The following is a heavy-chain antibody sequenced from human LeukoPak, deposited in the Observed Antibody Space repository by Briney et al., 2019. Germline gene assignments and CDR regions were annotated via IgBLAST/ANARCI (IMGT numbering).Heavy chain of an antibody. V-gene: IGHV1-18*01. CDR3: ARDPYYDILTGYWVDY. CDR1: GYTFTSYG. Sequence: ASVKVPCKASGYTFTSYGISWVRQAPGQGLEWMGWISAYNGNTNYAQKLQGRVTMTTDTSTSTAYMELRSLRSDDTAVYYCARDPYYDILTGYWVDYWGQGTLVTVSS. D-gene: IGHD3-9*01. J-gene: IGHJ4*02. CDR2: ISAYNGNT.